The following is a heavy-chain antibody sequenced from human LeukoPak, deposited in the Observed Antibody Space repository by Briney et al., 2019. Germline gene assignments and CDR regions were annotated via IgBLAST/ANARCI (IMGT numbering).Heavy chain of an antibody. D-gene: IGHD5-18*01. J-gene: IGHJ4*02. Sequence: SETLSLTCTVSGGSINSGGYYWSWIRQHPGKGLEWIGYIYYSGSTYYNPSLKSRVTISVDTSKNQFSLKLSSVTAADTAVYYCARGLGYSYDLGYWGQGTLATVSS. V-gene: IGHV4-31*03. CDR3: ARGLGYSYDLGY. CDR2: IYYSGST. CDR1: GGSINSGGYY.